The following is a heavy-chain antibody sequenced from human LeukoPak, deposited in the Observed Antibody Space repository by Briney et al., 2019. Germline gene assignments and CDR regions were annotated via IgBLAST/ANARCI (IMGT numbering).Heavy chain of an antibody. V-gene: IGHV4-59*08. CDR3: ARLRYYYDSSGYYYNYYYYMDV. D-gene: IGHD3-22*01. J-gene: IGHJ6*03. Sequence: TSETLSLTCTVSDGSISSYYWSWIRQPPGKGLEWIGYIYYSGSTNYNPSLKSRVTISVDTSKNQFSLKLSSVTAADTAVYYCARLRYYYDSSGYYYNYYYYMDVWGKGTTVTVSS. CDR2: IYYSGST. CDR1: DGSISSYY.